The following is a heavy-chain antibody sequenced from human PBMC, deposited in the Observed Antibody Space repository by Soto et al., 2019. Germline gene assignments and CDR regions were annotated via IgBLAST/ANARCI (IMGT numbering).Heavy chain of an antibody. J-gene: IGHJ4*02. CDR3: ARGPRYYGSGSYYVDY. CDR1: GGSFSGYY. CDR2: INHSGST. Sequence: PSETLSLTCAVYGGSFSGYYWSWIRQPPGKGLEWIGEINHSGSTNYNPSLKSRVTISVDTSKNQFSLKLSSVTAADTAVYYCARGPRYYGSGSYYVDYWGQGTLVTVSS. D-gene: IGHD3-10*01. V-gene: IGHV4-34*01.